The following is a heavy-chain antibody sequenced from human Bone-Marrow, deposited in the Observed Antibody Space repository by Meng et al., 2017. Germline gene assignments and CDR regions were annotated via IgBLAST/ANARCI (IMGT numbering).Heavy chain of an antibody. Sequence: SETLSLTCTVSGGSISSGGYYWSWIRQHPGKGLEWIGYIYYSGSTYYNPSLKSRVTISVDTSKNQFSLKLSSVTAADTAVYYCARVGTMVRGTDYWGQGTLVTVSS. D-gene: IGHD3-10*01. CDR1: GGSISSGGYY. J-gene: IGHJ4*02. CDR3: ARVGTMVRGTDY. CDR2: IYYSGST. V-gene: IGHV4-31*03.